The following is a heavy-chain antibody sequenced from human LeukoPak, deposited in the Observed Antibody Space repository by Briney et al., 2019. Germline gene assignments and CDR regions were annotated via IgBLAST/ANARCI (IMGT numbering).Heavy chain of an antibody. CDR3: ARTGYSYGYSGYYYYYMDV. J-gene: IGHJ6*03. CDR2: INPNSGGT. Sequence: GASVKVSCKASGYTFTGYYMHWVRQAPGQGLEWMGWINPNSGGTDYAQKFQGRVTMTRNTSISTAYMELSSLKSEDTAVYYCARTGYSYGYSGYYYYYMDVWGTGTTVTISS. V-gene: IGHV1-2*02. CDR1: GYTFTGYY. D-gene: IGHD5-18*01.